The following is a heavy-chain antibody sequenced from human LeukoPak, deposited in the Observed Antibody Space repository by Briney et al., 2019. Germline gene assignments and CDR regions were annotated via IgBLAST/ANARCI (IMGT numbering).Heavy chain of an antibody. J-gene: IGHJ4*02. D-gene: IGHD3-22*01. CDR3: ARPDTD. CDR2: IYYSWTT. CDR1: GGSITSTTYF. Sequence: SETLSLTCTVSGGSITSTTYFWGWIRQPPGKGLECIGIIYYSWTTYYNPSLKNRVTISVDTSKNQLSLKLTSVTAADTAIYYCARPDTDWGQGTLVTVSS. V-gene: IGHV4-39*01.